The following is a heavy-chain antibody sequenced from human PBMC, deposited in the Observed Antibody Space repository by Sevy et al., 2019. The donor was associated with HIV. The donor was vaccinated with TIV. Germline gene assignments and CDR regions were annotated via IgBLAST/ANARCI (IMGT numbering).Heavy chain of an antibody. Sequence: SETLSLTCTVSGASINNYYWSWIRQSAGKGLEWIGRIYSSGTTNYNPSLTSRVTMSVDTSKNQFSLKMTSVTAADTAVYYCARSGVLCGGYYFDHYMDVWGKGTTVTVSS. CDR1: GASINNYY. CDR2: IYSSGTT. V-gene: IGHV4-4*07. D-gene: IGHD3-3*01. J-gene: IGHJ6*03. CDR3: ARSGVLCGGYYFDHYMDV.